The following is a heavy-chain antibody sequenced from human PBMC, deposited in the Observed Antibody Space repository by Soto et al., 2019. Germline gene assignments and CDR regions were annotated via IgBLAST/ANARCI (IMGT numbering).Heavy chain of an antibody. Sequence: ASVKVSCKASGGTFSSYAISWVRQAPGQGLEWMGIINPSGGSTSYAQKFQGRVTMTRDTSTSTVYMELSSLRSEDTAVYYCARDYAHVQIYDYSNCPDYWGQGTLVTVYS. CDR3: ARDYAHVQIYDYSNCPDY. CDR2: INPSGGST. CDR1: GGTFSSYA. J-gene: IGHJ4*02. V-gene: IGHV1-46*01. D-gene: IGHD4-4*01.